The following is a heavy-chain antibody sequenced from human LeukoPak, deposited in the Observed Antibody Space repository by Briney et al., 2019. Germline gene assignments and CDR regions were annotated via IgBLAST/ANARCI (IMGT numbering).Heavy chain of an antibody. Sequence: GGSLRLSCAASGFTFSNAWMNWVRQAPGKGLEWVGRIKSNTDDGTTDYATPVQGRFTISRDDSKNTLFLQMNSLKTEDTAVYYCTTDGDDIVTDEFDFWGQGTLVTVSS. CDR1: GFTFSNAW. J-gene: IGHJ4*02. CDR2: IKSNTDDGTT. CDR3: TTDGDDIVTDEFDF. D-gene: IGHD5-12*01. V-gene: IGHV3-15*01.